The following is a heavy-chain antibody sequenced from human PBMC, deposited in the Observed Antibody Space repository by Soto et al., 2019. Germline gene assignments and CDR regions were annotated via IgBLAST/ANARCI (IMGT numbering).Heavy chain of an antibody. Sequence: QVQLVQSGAEVKKPGSSVKVSCKTSGGTFNNYAIYWVRQAPGQGLDWMGGLIPLFNTPHYAQQFQGRVTITADEYTCKAYMERRRLRSEDTAFYHCAAVYFYNSSDLRQSCGQGTLVTVYS. V-gene: IGHV1-69*01. D-gene: IGHD3-22*01. J-gene: IGHJ5*02. CDR3: AAVYFYNSSDLRQS. CDR1: GGTFNNYA. CDR2: LIPLFNTP.